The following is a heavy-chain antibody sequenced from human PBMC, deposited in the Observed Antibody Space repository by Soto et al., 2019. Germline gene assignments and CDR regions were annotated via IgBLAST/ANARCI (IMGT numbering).Heavy chain of an antibody. D-gene: IGHD3-3*01. CDR2: IYYSGIS. J-gene: IGHJ4*02. Sequence: PSETLSLTCTVSGGSVSSGSYYWSWIRQPPGKGLEWIGAIYYSGISKYTPSLKSRVTISVDTSKNQFSLKLSSVTAADTAVYYCAREVTIFGVVPGPFDYWGQGTLVTVSS. CDR1: GGSVSSGSYY. CDR3: AREVTIFGVVPGPFDY. V-gene: IGHV4-61*01.